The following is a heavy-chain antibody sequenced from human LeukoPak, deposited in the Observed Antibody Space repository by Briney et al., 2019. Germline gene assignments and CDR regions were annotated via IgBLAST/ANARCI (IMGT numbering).Heavy chain of an antibody. CDR2: IYYSGST. CDR3: ASHLGYCSGGSCSNTGYFDY. V-gene: IGHV4-59*12. D-gene: IGHD2-15*01. CDR1: GGSISSFY. Sequence: SETLSLTCTVSGGSISSFYWSWIRQPPGKGLEWTGYIYYSGSTNYNPSLKSRVTISVDTSKNQFSLKLSSVTAVDTAVYYCASHLGYCSGGSCSNTGYFDYWGQGTLVTVSS. J-gene: IGHJ4*02.